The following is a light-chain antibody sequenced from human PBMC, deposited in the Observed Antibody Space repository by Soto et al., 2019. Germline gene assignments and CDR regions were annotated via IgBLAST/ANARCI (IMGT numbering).Light chain of an antibody. V-gene: IGKV1-33*01. CDR2: DAS. CDR1: QDISNY. J-gene: IGKJ2*01. Sequence: DIQMTQSPSSLSASVGDRVTITCQASQDISNYLNWYQQKPGKAPKLLIYDASNLETGVPSRFSGSGSATDFSFPISSLQHEDIATYYCQQYDNHPPYTFGQGTKLEIK. CDR3: QQYDNHPPYT.